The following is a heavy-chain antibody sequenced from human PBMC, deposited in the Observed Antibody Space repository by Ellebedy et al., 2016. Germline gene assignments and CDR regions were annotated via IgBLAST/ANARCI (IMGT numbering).Heavy chain of an antibody. Sequence: GESLKISCAASGFTFSSYSMNWVRQAPGKGLEWVSYISSSTSTIYYADSVKGRFTISRDNAKNSLYLQMNSLRDEDTAVYYCARGFNWNYGYYFDYWGQGTLVTVSS. J-gene: IGHJ4*02. CDR1: GFTFSSYS. V-gene: IGHV3-48*02. CDR2: ISSSTSTI. CDR3: ARGFNWNYGYYFDY. D-gene: IGHD1-7*01.